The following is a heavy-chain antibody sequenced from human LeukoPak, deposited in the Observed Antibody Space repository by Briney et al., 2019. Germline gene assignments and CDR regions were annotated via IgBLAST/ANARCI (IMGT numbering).Heavy chain of an antibody. D-gene: IGHD2-2*01. CDR2: INHSGST. V-gene: IGHV4-34*01. J-gene: IGHJ6*03. CDR3: AREGYCSSTSCLNYYYYMDV. Sequence: SETLSLTCAVYGGSFSGYYWSWIRQPPGKGLEWIGEINHSGSTNYNPSLKSRVTISVDTSKNQFSLKLSSVTAADTAVYYCAREGYCSSTSCLNYYYYMDVWGKGTTVTVSS. CDR1: GGSFSGYY.